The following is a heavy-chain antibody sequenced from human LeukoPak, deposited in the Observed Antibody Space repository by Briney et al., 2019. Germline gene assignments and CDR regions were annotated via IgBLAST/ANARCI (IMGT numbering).Heavy chain of an antibody. CDR1: GFTFSSYS. J-gene: IGHJ6*02. D-gene: IGHD1-26*01. V-gene: IGHV3-21*01. CDR3: ARDLVDYYYYYGMDV. Sequence: PGGSLRLSCAASGFTFSSYSMNWVRQAPGKGLEWVSSISSSSSYIYYTDSVKGRFTISRDNAKNSLYLQMDSLRAEDTAVYYCARDLVDYYYYYGMDVWGQGTTVTVSS. CDR2: ISSSSSYI.